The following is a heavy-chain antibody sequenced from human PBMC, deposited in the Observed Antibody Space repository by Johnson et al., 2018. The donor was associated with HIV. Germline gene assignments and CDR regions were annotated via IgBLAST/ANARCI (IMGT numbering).Heavy chain of an antibody. Sequence: VQLVESGGGLVKPGGSLRLSCTASGFIFSDFYMSWIRQAPGKGLEWVARIRNKANRDTTEYAASVKGRFTISRDDSKNTLYLQMNSLKTEDTAVYYCTTDRGNGDYDAFDIWGQGTMVTVSS. V-gene: IGHV3-72*01. CDR2: IRNKANRDTT. CDR1: GFIFSDFY. CDR3: TTDRGNGDYDAFDI. J-gene: IGHJ3*02. D-gene: IGHD4-17*01.